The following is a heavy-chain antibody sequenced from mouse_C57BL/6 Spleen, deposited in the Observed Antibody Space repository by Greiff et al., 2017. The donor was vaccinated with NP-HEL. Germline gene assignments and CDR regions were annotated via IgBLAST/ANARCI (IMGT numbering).Heavy chain of an antibody. CDR3: ARWDDYDDFDV. D-gene: IGHD2-4*01. J-gene: IGHJ1*03. CDR1: GYSFTSYY. CDR2: IYPGSGNT. V-gene: IGHV1-66*01. Sequence: VQLQQSGPELVKPGASVKISCKASGYSFTSYYIHWVKQRPGQGLEWIGWIYPGSGNTKYNEKFKGKATLTADTSSSTAYMQLSSLTSEDSAVYYCARWDDYDDFDVWGTGTTVTVSS.